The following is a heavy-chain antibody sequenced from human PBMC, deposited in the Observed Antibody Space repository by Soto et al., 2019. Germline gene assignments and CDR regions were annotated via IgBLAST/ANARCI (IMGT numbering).Heavy chain of an antibody. CDR2: INHSGST. D-gene: IGHD3-3*01. J-gene: IGHJ6*02. CDR1: GGSFSGYY. V-gene: IGHV4-34*01. Sequence: SETLSLTCAVYGGSFSGYYWSWIRQPPGKGLEWIGEINHSGSTNYNPSLKSRVTISVGTSKNQFSLKLSSVTAADTAVYYCASPQRSYYDFWSGYYRYYGMDVWGQGTTVTVSS. CDR3: ASPQRSYYDFWSGYYRYYGMDV.